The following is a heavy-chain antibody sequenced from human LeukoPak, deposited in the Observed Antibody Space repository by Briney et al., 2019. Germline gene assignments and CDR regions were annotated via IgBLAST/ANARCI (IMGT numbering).Heavy chain of an antibody. CDR1: GFTFRNYA. CDR2: IWYDGSEK. J-gene: IGHJ4*02. CDR3: ARDSSRKFDF. D-gene: IGHD6-6*01. V-gene: IGHV3-33*01. Sequence: GTSLRLSCAGPGFTFRNYAIHWVRQAPGKGLEWVAVIWYDGSEKNYAESVKGRLTLSRDNSKNTVYLQSDSLRAEDTAVYYCARDSSRKFDFWGQGTLITVSS.